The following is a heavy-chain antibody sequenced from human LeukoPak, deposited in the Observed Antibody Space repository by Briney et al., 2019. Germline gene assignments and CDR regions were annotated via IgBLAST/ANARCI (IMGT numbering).Heavy chain of an antibody. CDR2: VNPKTGGT. J-gene: IGHJ3*01. CDR1: GYSFTGYH. D-gene: IGHD3-3*01. CDR3: AREFSSKLEWLAYVTGDDAFDA. V-gene: IGHV1-2*02. Sequence: ASVKVSCKAFGYSFTGYHLHWVRQAPRQGLESMGWVNPKTGGTNYARKFQGRVTMTRDTSINAVNMELSRLTSDETAVYYCAREFSSKLEWLAYVTGDDAFDAWGQGTMITVS.